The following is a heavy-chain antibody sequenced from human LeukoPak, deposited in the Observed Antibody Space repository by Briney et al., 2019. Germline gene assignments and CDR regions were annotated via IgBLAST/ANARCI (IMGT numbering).Heavy chain of an antibody. CDR1: GFTFSSYG. CDR2: ISYDGSNK. D-gene: IGHD6-19*01. V-gene: IGHV3-30*18. J-gene: IGHJ5*02. CDR3: AKGYSSGWFGWFDP. Sequence: GGSLRLSCAASGFTFSSYGMHWVCQAPGKGLEWVAVISYDGSNKYYADSVKGRFTISRDNSKNTLYLQMNSLRAEDTAVYYCAKGYSSGWFGWFDPWGQGTLVTVSS.